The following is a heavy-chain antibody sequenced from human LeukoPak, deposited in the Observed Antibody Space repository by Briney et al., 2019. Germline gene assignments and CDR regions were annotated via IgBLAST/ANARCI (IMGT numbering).Heavy chain of an antibody. Sequence: GGSLRLSCAASGFTFSSYWMSWVRPAPGKGLEWVANIKQDGREQYYVDSVKGRFTISTDNDKNSLYLQMNSLRAEDTAVYYCARDPLPYYYDSSGYYYDYWGQGTLVTVSS. V-gene: IGHV3-7*01. CDR1: GFTFSSYW. D-gene: IGHD3-22*01. CDR2: IKQDGREQ. CDR3: ARDPLPYYYDSSGYYYDY. J-gene: IGHJ4*02.